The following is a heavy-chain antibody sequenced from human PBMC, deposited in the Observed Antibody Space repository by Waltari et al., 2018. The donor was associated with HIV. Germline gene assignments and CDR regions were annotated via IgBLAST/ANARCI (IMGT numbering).Heavy chain of an antibody. CDR2: STPFNGNT. CDR1: GYTFTYRY. CDR3: ARSRDYGSGKDYDMDV. V-gene: IGHV1-45*02. Sequence: QMQLVQSGAEVKKTGSSVKVSCKASGYTFTYRYLHWVRQAPGQALEWMGLSTPFNGNTNYAQKFQDRVTITRDRSMSTAYMELSSLRFEDTAMYYCARSRDYGSGKDYDMDVWGQGTTVTVSS. D-gene: IGHD3-10*01. J-gene: IGHJ6*02.